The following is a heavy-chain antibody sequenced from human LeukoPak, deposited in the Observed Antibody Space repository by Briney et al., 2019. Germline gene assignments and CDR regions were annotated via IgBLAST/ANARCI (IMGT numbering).Heavy chain of an antibody. CDR2: IFYSGTT. J-gene: IGHJ4*02. D-gene: IGHD3-22*01. CDR3: ARGGWNKFDY. Sequence: SETLSLTCTASGGSISSYYWSWIRQPPGEGLEWIGFIFYSGTTNYNPSLKSRVTISVDTSKNQFSLKLSSVTAADTAVYYCARGGWNKFDYWGQGTLVTVSS. CDR1: GGSISSYY. V-gene: IGHV4-59*01.